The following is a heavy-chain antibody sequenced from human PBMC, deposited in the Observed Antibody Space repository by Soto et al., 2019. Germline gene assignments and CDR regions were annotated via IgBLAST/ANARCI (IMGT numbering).Heavy chain of an antibody. CDR2: INHSGST. Sequence: QVQLQQWGAGLLKPSETLSLTCAVYGGSFSPYFWSWIRQPPGNGLEWIGEINHSGSTNYNPSLTRRATFSVDTSKNQVSLKLTSVTAADTAVYYCARLASGWQYYYFDFWGRGTPVTVSS. D-gene: IGHD6-19*01. CDR3: ARLASGWQYYYFDF. V-gene: IGHV4-34*01. CDR1: GGSFSPYF. J-gene: IGHJ2*01.